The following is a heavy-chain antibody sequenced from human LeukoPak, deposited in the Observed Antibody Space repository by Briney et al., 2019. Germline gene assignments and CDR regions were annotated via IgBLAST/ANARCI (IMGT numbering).Heavy chain of an antibody. CDR3: AKDRDYYDRTYYFDY. CDR2: ISGSGGST. V-gene: IGHV3-23*01. Sequence: PGGSLRPSCAASGFTLSSYAMSWVRQAPGKGLEWVSAISGSGGSTYYADSVKGRFTISRDNSKNTLYLQMNSLRAEDTAVYYCAKDRDYYDRTYYFDYWGQGTLVTVSS. J-gene: IGHJ4*02. CDR1: GFTLSSYA. D-gene: IGHD3-22*01.